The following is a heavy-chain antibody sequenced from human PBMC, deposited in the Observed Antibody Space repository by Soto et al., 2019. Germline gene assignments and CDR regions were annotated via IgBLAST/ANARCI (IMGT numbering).Heavy chain of an antibody. Sequence: PSQTLSLTCAISGDSVSSYSAAWNWIRQSPSRGLEWLGRTYYRSKWYNDYAVSVKSRITINPDTSKNQFSLQLNSVTPEDTAVYYCARGLALSGSYLRAFDSWGQGTLVTVSS. CDR2: TYYRSKWYN. CDR1: GDSVSSYSAA. CDR3: ARGLALSGSYLRAFDS. J-gene: IGHJ4*02. V-gene: IGHV6-1*01. D-gene: IGHD1-26*01.